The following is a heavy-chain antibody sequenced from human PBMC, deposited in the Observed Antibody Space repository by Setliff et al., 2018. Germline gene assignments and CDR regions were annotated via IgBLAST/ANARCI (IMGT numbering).Heavy chain of an antibody. CDR2: IYHNGNT. Sequence: SETLSLTCTVSGGSISPYFWSWIRQPPGKGLEWIGYIYHNGNTNFNPSLKSRVTMSVDTSKSQFALVLESVTAADTAVYYCARDRSANSYGLDVWGQGTTVTVSS. V-gene: IGHV4-59*01. CDR1: GGSISPYF. J-gene: IGHJ6*01. D-gene: IGHD1-1*01. CDR3: ARDRSANSYGLDV.